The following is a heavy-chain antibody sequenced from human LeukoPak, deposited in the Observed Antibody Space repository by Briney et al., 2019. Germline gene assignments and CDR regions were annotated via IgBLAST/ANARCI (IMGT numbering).Heavy chain of an antibody. D-gene: IGHD4-23*01. Sequence: SETLSLTCAVYGGSFSGYYWSWIRQPPGKGLEWIGEINHSGSTNYNPSLKSRVTISVDTSKNQFSLKLSSVTAADTAVYYCARGSDYGGWFDYWGQGTLVTVSS. CDR3: ARGSDYGGWFDY. J-gene: IGHJ4*02. V-gene: IGHV4-34*01. CDR1: GGSFSGYY. CDR2: INHSGST.